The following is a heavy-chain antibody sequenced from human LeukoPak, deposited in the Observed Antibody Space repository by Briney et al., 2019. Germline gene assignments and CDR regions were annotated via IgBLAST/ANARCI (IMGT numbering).Heavy chain of an antibody. CDR3: ARLFPEEQIDY. CDR1: GGSISSYY. D-gene: IGHD1/OR15-1a*01. CDR2: IFYSGST. J-gene: IGHJ4*02. Sequence: PSETLSLTCTVSGGSISSYYWGWIRQPPGMGLEWIGSIFYSGSTYYNPSLKSRVTMSVDTSKNQFSLNLSSVTAADTAVYYCARLFPEEQIDYWGQGALVTVSS. V-gene: IGHV4-39*01.